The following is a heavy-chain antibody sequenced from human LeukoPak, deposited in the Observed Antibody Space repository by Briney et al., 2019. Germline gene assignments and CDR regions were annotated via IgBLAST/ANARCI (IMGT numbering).Heavy chain of an antibody. J-gene: IGHJ4*02. CDR2: INHSGST. CDR3: ARGRHYTRITSFDY. CDR1: GGSSSGYY. D-gene: IGHD3-3*01. Sequence: SETLSLTCAVYGGSSSGYYWSWIRQPPGKGLEWIGEINHSGSTNYNPSLKSRVTISVDTSKNQFSLKLSSVTAADTAVYYCARGRHYTRITSFDYWGQGTLVTVSS. V-gene: IGHV4-34*01.